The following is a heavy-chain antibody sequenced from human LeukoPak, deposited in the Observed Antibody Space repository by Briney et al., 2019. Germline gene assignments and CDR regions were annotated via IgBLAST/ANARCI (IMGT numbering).Heavy chain of an antibody. CDR2: INHSGST. V-gene: IGHV4-34*01. D-gene: IGHD4-17*01. J-gene: IGHJ3*02. CDR1: GGSFSGYY. Sequence: SETLSLTCAVYGGSFSGYYWRWIRQPPGKGLEWIGEINHSGSTNYNPSLKSRVTISVDTSKNQFSLKRSSVTAADTAVYYCARVGVTTVTPSDAFDIWARGTMVTVSS. CDR3: ARVGVTTVTPSDAFDI.